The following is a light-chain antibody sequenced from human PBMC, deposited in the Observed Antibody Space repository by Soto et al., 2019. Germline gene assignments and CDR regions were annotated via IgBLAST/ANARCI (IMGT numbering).Light chain of an antibody. CDR2: GAS. V-gene: IGKV3-20*01. J-gene: IGKJ4*01. CDR1: QSVSSSY. Sequence: ESVLTQSPGTLSLSPGERATLSCRASQSVSSSYLAWYQQKPGQAPRLLIYGASSRATGIPDRFSGSGSGTDFPLTISRLETDDFAVYYCQQYGSAPLTFGGGTKLEIK. CDR3: QQYGSAPLT.